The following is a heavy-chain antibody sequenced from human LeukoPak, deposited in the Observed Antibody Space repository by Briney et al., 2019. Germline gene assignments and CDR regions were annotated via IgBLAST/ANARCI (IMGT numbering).Heavy chain of an antibody. D-gene: IGHD3-9*01. CDR3: ARGLVYYYYYGMDV. CDR1: GGTVSSYV. CDR2: VLPIFGTA. Sequence: ASVKVSCKASGGTVSSYVISWVRQAPGQGLEWMGGVLPIFGTAIYAQKFQGRVTITRDTSASTAYMELSSLRSEDTAVYYCARGLVYYYYYGMDVWGQGTTVTVSS. J-gene: IGHJ6*02. V-gene: IGHV1-69*05.